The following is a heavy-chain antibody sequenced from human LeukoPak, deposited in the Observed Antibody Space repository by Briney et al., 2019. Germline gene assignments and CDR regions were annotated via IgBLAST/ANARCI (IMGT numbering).Heavy chain of an antibody. J-gene: IGHJ4*02. CDR3: ARDRGYSGYDPEGFDY. CDR2: IKQDGSEK. D-gene: IGHD5-12*01. CDR1: GFTFSSYW. Sequence: PGGSLRLSCAASGFTFSSYWMSWVRQAPGKGLEWVANIKQDGSEKYYVDSMKGRFTISRDNAKNSLYLQMNSLRAEDTAVYYCARDRGYSGYDPEGFDYWGQGTLVTVSS. V-gene: IGHV3-7*01.